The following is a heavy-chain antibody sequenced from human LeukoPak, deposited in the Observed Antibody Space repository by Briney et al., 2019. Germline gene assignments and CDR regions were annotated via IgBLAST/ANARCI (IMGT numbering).Heavy chain of an antibody. J-gene: IGHJ4*02. V-gene: IGHV3-13*01. D-gene: IGHD2-15*01. Sequence: PGGSLRLSCAASGFTFSSYDMHWVRQATGKGLEWVSAIGTAGDTYYPGSVKGRFTISRDNAKNTLYLQMNSLRAEDTALYYCATSARTYLGSSLDCWGQGTLVTVSS. CDR1: GFTFSSYD. CDR3: ATSARTYLGSSLDC. CDR2: IGTAGDT.